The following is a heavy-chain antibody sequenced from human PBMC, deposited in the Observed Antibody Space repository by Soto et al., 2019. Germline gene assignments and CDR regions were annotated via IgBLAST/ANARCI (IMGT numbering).Heavy chain of an antibody. CDR3: ARDFEYTLYYFDY. CDR1: GYSISSGYY. D-gene: IGHD1-1*01. Sequence: SETLSLTCAVSGYSISSGYYWGWIRQPPGKGLEWIGSIYHSGSTYYNPSLKSRVTISVDTSKNQFSLKLSSVTAADTAVYYCARDFEYTLYYFDYWGQGTLVTVSS. V-gene: IGHV4-38-2*02. J-gene: IGHJ4*02. CDR2: IYHSGST.